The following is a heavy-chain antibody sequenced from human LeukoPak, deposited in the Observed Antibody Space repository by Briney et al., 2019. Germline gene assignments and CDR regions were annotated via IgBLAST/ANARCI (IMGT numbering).Heavy chain of an antibody. CDR2: IYTSGST. CDR3: AREWIVVVPAALKSYYYYYGMDV. D-gene: IGHD2-2*01. V-gene: IGHV4-4*07. Sequence: SETLSLTCTVSGGSISSYYWSWIRQPAGKGLEWIGRIYTSGSTNYNPSPKSRVTMSVDTSKNQFSLKLSSVTAADTAVYYCAREWIVVVPAALKSYYYYYGMDVCGQGTTVTVSS. CDR1: GGSISSYY. J-gene: IGHJ6*02.